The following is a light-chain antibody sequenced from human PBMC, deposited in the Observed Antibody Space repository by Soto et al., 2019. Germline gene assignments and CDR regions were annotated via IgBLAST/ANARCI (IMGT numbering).Light chain of an antibody. Sequence: DIQTTQPPSSLSASVEDRVIITCRASQSISNHLNWYQQKPGKAPKLLIFAASSLQSGVPSGFSGSGSGTDFALTISSLQPENFATYYCQQTFTTPHTFGQGTKVDIK. V-gene: IGKV1-39*01. CDR1: QSISNH. CDR3: QQTFTTPHT. CDR2: AAS. J-gene: IGKJ2*01.